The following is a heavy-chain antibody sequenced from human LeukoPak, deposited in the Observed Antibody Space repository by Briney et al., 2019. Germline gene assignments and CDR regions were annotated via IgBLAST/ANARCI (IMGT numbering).Heavy chain of an antibody. V-gene: IGHV1-69*13. CDR1: GGTFSIYA. D-gene: IGHD5-18*01. CDR3: ARDRVDTAMVKGFDY. CDR2: IIPIFGTA. J-gene: IGHJ4*02. Sequence: SVKVSCXASGGTFSIYAISWVRQARGQGLEWMGGIIPIFGTANYAQKFQGRVTITADESTSTAYMELSSLRSEDTAVYYCARDRVDTAMVKGFDYWGQGTLVTVSS.